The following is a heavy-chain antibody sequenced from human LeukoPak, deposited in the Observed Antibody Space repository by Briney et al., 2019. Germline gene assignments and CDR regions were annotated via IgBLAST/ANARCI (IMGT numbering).Heavy chain of an antibody. V-gene: IGHV1-2*02. Sequence: ASVKVSCKASGYTFTGFYMHWVRQAPGHGLEWMGWINPNSGGTDYAQKFQGRVTMTRDTSISTAYMELSGLRSDDTAVYYFARRIYENRGYNYWGQGTLVTVSS. CDR3: ARRIYENRGYNY. J-gene: IGHJ4*02. D-gene: IGHD3-22*01. CDR1: GYTFTGFY. CDR2: INPNSGGT.